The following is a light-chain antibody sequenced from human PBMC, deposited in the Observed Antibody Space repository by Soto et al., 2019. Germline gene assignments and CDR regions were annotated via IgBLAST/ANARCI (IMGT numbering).Light chain of an antibody. CDR2: AAS. J-gene: IGKJ1*01. CDR3: QQSYSTPRT. Sequence: DIQMTQSPSSLSASVGDSVTITCRASQSISSYLNWYQHKPGKAPKLLIYAASSLQSGVPSRFSGSGSGTDFTLTISNLQPEDFATYYCQQSYSTPRTFGQGTKVEIK. CDR1: QSISSY. V-gene: IGKV1-39*01.